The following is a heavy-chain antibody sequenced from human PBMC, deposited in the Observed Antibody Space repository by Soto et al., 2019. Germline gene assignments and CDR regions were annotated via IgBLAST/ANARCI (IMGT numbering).Heavy chain of an antibody. D-gene: IGHD6-19*01. CDR2: ISWDGGST. Sequence: PGGSLRLSCAASGFTFDDYTMHWVRQAPGKGLEWVSLISWDGGSTYYADSVRGRFTISRDNSKNSLYLQMNSLRTEDTALYYCAKDRVVGSGWPYYDYWGQGTLVTVSS. V-gene: IGHV3-43*01. J-gene: IGHJ4*02. CDR3: AKDRVVGSGWPYYDY. CDR1: GFTFDDYT.